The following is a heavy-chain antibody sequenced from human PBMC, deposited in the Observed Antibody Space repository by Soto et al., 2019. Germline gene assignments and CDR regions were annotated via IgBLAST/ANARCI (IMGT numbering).Heavy chain of an antibody. D-gene: IGHD1-26*01. CDR1: GFTFTNYA. V-gene: IGHV3-23*01. J-gene: IGHJ4*02. Sequence: EVQLLESGGGLVQPGGSLRLSCAASGFTFTNYAMSWVRQAPGKGLEWVSGVNGAGLRTYYADSVKGRFSMSRDNSKNTVSLQMQSLRAEDTALYYCAKDGVLGAPYFLDSWGQGTLVTVSS. CDR2: VNGAGLRT. CDR3: AKDGVLGAPYFLDS.